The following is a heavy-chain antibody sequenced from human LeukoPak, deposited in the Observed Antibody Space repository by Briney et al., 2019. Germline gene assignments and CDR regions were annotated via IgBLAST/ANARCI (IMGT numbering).Heavy chain of an antibody. CDR3: AKARDIVVVPAAMCALDV. D-gene: IGHD2-2*01. J-gene: IGHJ6*02. Sequence: LGGSLRLSCAATGFTFSNYAMNWVRQAPGKGLEWVSAVSGSGGYTYYVDSVRGRFTISRDNSKNTLYLQLNSLTAEDTAVYYCAKARDIVVVPAAMCALDVWGQGTTVTVSS. V-gene: IGHV3-23*01. CDR2: VSGSGGYT. CDR1: GFTFSNYA.